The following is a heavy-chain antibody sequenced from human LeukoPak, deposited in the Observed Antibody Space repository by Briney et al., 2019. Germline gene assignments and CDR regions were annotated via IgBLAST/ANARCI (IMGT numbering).Heavy chain of an antibody. CDR2: ISSSGSYI. Sequence: GGSLRLSCAASGFTFSSYSMNWVRQVPGKGLEWVSSISSSGSYIYYADSVKGRFTISRDNAKNSLYLQMNSLRAEDTAVYYCARDRDIVVVPAALDYWGQGTLVTVSS. J-gene: IGHJ4*02. CDR1: GFTFSSYS. V-gene: IGHV3-21*01. D-gene: IGHD2-2*01. CDR3: ARDRDIVVVPAALDY.